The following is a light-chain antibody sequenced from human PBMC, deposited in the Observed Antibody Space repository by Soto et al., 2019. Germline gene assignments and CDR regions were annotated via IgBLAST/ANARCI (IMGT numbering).Light chain of an antibody. V-gene: IGKV3-15*01. J-gene: IGKJ1*01. CDR1: QSVNRN. CDR2: GAS. CDR3: QQYTYWPWT. Sequence: DTVMTQSPATLSVSPGERATLSCRASQSVNRNLAWYQQKSGQTPRLLIYGASTRATGIPVRFSGSGSGTEFILTISSLQSEDSAVYYCQQYTYWPWTLGQGTKV.